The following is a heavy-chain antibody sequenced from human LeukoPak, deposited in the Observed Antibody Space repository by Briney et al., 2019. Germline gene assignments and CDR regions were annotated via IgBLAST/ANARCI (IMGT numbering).Heavy chain of an antibody. CDR1: GFTFSDYA. D-gene: IGHD5-24*01. CDR2: ISYDGSNK. V-gene: IGHV3-30*01. J-gene: IGHJ6*03. Sequence: GGSLRLSCAASGFTFSDYAMHWVRQAPGKGLEWVAVISYDGSNKYYADSVKGRFTISRDNSKNTLYLQMNSLRAEDTAVYYCAGDGRDGYNCYMDVWGKGTTVTVSS. CDR3: AGDGRDGYNCYMDV.